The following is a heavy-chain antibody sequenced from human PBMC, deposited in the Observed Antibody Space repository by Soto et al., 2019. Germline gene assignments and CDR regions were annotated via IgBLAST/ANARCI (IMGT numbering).Heavy chain of an antibody. CDR2: IYYSGST. CDR1: GGSISSYY. CDR3: ARDCPKRGLFDS. J-gene: IGHJ5*01. V-gene: IGHV4-59*01. Sequence: PSETLSLTCTVSGGSISSYYWSWIRQPPGKGLEWIGYIYYSGSTNYNPSLKSRVTISVDTSKNQFSLKLSSVTAADTAVYYCARDCPKRGLFDSWGQGTLVTVSS.